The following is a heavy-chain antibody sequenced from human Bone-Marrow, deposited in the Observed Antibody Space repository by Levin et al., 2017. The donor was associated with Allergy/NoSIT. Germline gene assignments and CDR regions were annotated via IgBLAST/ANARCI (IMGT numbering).Heavy chain of an antibody. V-gene: IGHV5-51*01. CDR2: IYPDDSTT. CDR1: GYSFTNYW. D-gene: IGHD2-21*01. CDR3: VRQQRWQIVPNFDH. J-gene: IGHJ4*02. Sequence: ASVKVSCEASGYSFTNYWIGWVRQVPGKGLEWMGIIYPDDSTTRVSPSFKGQVAISADKSMSTAYLQWSSLRASDTAMYFCVRQQRWQIVPNFDHWGQGTLVTVSS.